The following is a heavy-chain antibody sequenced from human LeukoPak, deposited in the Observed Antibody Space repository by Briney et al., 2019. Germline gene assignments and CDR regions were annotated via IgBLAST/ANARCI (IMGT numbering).Heavy chain of an antibody. CDR2: MNPNSGNT. J-gene: IGHJ4*02. Sequence: ASVKVSCKASGYTFTGYYMHWVRQAPGQGLEWMGWMNPNSGNTGYAQKFQGRVTMTRNTSISTAYMELSSLRSEDTAVYYCARSFLCSSTSCYDYWGQGTLVTVSS. CDR1: GYTFTGYY. CDR3: ARSFLCSSTSCYDY. V-gene: IGHV1-8*02. D-gene: IGHD2-2*01.